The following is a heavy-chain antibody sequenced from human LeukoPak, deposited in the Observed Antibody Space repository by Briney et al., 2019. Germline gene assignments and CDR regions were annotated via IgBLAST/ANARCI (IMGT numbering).Heavy chain of an antibody. Sequence: PGGSLRLSCAASGFTFSSYAMSWVRQAPGKGLEWVSAVSGSGGSTYYADSVKGRFTISRDNSKNTLYLQMNSLRAEDTAVYYCATVGYGELPQERIDYWGQGTLVTVSS. CDR2: VSGSGGST. CDR1: GFTFSSYA. V-gene: IGHV3-23*01. CDR3: ATVGYGELPQERIDY. J-gene: IGHJ4*02. D-gene: IGHD3-10*01.